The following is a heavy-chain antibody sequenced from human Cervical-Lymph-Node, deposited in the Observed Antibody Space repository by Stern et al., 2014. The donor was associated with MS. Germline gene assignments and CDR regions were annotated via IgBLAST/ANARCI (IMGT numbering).Heavy chain of an antibody. D-gene: IGHD1-26*01. CDR3: ATTRWDLFTWNWFDP. V-gene: IGHV4-61*02. J-gene: IGHJ5*02. CDR1: GGSISSSGYY. CDR2: IHDSGST. Sequence: DQLVESGPGLVKPSPTLSLTCTVSGGSISSSGYYWSWIRQPADKGLEWIGGIHDSGSTYYNPSLKSRVTISMDTAKNHSSLKLPSVTAADTAVYYCATTRWDLFTWNWFDPWGQGTLVTVSS.